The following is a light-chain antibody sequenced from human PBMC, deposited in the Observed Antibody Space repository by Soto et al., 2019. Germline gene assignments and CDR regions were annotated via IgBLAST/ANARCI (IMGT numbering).Light chain of an antibody. CDR1: SSNIGAGYD. CDR3: QSYDSSLSGAK. Sequence: QAVVTQPPSVSGAPGQRVTISCTGSSSNIGAGYDVHWYQQLPGTAPKLLIYGNSNRPSGVPDRFSGSKSGTSASLAITRLQAEDEADYYCQSYDSSLSGAKFGGGTKVTVL. J-gene: IGLJ2*01. V-gene: IGLV1-40*01. CDR2: GNS.